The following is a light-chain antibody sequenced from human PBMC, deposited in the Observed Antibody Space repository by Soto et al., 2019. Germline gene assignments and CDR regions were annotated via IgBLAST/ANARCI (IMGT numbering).Light chain of an antibody. Sequence: EIVLTQSPGTLSLSPGERATLSCRASQTVSSSYLAWYQQKPGQAPRLLIYTASSRATGIPDRFSGSGSGRDFSLTISRLEPEDFAVYYCLQYRSSPITFGEGTRLEI. J-gene: IGKJ5*01. CDR3: LQYRSSPIT. V-gene: IGKV3-20*01. CDR2: TAS. CDR1: QTVSSSY.